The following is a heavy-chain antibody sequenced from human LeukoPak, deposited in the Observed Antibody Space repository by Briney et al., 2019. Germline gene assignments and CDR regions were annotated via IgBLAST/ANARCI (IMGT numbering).Heavy chain of an antibody. D-gene: IGHD6-25*01. V-gene: IGHV3-7*01. Sequence: GGSLRLSCAASGFMFSKHWMSWVRQAPGKGLEWVASIKQGGSEKYYVDSVRGRFTVSRDDAQNSLFLQMNSLRAEDTAVYYCARVYQRPPGSYFDYWGQGTLVTVSS. CDR2: IKQGGSEK. J-gene: IGHJ4*02. CDR1: GFMFSKHW. CDR3: ARVYQRPPGSYFDY.